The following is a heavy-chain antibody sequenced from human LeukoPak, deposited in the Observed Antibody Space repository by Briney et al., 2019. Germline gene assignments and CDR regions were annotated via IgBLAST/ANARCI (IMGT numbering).Heavy chain of an antibody. V-gene: IGHV3-48*02. D-gene: IGHD1-26*01. CDR2: ITTSGTAM. Sequence: GGSLRLSYAASGFTFSSYSMNWVRQAPGKGLEWVSHITTSGTAMFYADSVKGRFTISRDNAKNSLYLQMNSLRDEDTAVYYCASSGSYRFDYWGQGTLVTVSS. J-gene: IGHJ4*02. CDR3: ASSGSYRFDY. CDR1: GFTFSSYS.